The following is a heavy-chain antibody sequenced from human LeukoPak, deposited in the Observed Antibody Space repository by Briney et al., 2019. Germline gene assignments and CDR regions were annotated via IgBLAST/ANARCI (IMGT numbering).Heavy chain of an antibody. CDR2: ISYDGSNK. Sequence: GGSLRLSCAASGFTFSSYAVHWVRQAPGRGLEWVAVISYDGSNKYYADSVKGRFSISRDNSKNTLYLQMNSLRAEDTAVYYCASRAVSPLWSGYTDWGQGTLVTVSS. D-gene: IGHD3-3*01. J-gene: IGHJ4*02. V-gene: IGHV3-30-3*01. CDR3: ASRAVSPLWSGYTD. CDR1: GFTFSSYA.